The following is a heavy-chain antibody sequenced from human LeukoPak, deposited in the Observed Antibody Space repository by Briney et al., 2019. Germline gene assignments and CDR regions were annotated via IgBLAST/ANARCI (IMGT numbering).Heavy chain of an antibody. Sequence: GGSLRLSCAASGLTFSSYGMHWVRQAPGKGLEWVAVISYDGSNKYYADSVKGRFTISRDNSKNTLYLQMNSLRAEDTAVYYCAKDWGGSGWYREFDHWGQGTLVTVSS. CDR1: GLTFSSYG. J-gene: IGHJ4*02. V-gene: IGHV3-30*18. D-gene: IGHD6-19*01. CDR2: ISYDGSNK. CDR3: AKDWGGSGWYREFDH.